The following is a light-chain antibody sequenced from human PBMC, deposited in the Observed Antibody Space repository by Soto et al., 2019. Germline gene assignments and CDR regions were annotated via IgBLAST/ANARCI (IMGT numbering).Light chain of an antibody. CDR3: QQRSNWPWT. CDR1: QSVSSY. CDR2: DAP. V-gene: IGKV3-11*01. Sequence: EIVLTQSPATLSLSPGERATLSCRASQSVSSYLPWYQQKHGQAPSLLNYDAPKKATDIPPRFSGSGSGTDFTLTISSLEPGDSAVYYCQQRSNWPWTFGQGTNVEIK. J-gene: IGKJ1*01.